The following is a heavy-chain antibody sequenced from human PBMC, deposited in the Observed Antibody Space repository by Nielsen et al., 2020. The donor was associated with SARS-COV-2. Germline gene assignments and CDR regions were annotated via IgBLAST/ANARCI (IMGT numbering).Heavy chain of an antibody. CDR1: GGTFSSYA. J-gene: IGHJ3*02. CDR2: IIPIFGTA. V-gene: IGHV1-69*06. CDR3: ARGGDYSSSLNDAFDI. Sequence: SVKVSCKASGGTFSSYAISWVRQAPGQGLEWMGGIIPIFGTANYAQKFQGRVTITADKSTSTAYMELSSLRSEDTAVYYCARGGDYSSSLNDAFDIWGQGTMVTVSS. D-gene: IGHD6-6*01.